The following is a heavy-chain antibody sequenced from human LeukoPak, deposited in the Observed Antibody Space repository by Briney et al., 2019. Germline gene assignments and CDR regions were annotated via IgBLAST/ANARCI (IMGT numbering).Heavy chain of an antibody. D-gene: IGHD1-1*01. J-gene: IGHJ3*01. CDR1: GFTFSNYW. Sequence: PGGSLRLSCEVSGFTFSNYWMMWVRQAPGKGLEWAASIDEDGSETNYVDSVTGRFTVSRDHAKNSLCLQMNSLRAEATAVYYCVRYGRRANDQPFDVWGQGTMVTVSS. CDR3: VRYGRRANDQPFDV. CDR2: IDEDGSET. V-gene: IGHV3-7*01.